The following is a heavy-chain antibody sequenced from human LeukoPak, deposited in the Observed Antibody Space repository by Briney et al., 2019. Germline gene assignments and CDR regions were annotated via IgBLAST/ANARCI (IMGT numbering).Heavy chain of an antibody. V-gene: IGHV4-30-4*01. CDR1: GGSISSGDYY. Sequence: SETLSLTCTVSGGSISSGDYYWSWIRQPPGKGLEWVGYIYYSGSTYYNPSLKSRVTIAVDTSKNQFSLRLSSVTAADTAVYYCASYPYGSGSYHYWGQGTLVTVSS. CDR2: IYYSGST. CDR3: ASYPYGSGSYHY. J-gene: IGHJ4*02. D-gene: IGHD3-10*01.